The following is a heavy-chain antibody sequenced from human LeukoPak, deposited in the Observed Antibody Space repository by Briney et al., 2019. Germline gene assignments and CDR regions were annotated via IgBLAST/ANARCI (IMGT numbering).Heavy chain of an antibody. Sequence: GGSLRLSCAASGFTFSIYAMSWVRQAPGKGLEWVSVISDSGGRTYYTDSVRGRFTISRDNSKNTVYLLMNSLRADDTAVYYCVRDGNPYCSGGNCFLDHWGQGTLVTVSS. CDR2: ISDSGGRT. CDR1: GFTFSIYA. V-gene: IGHV3-23*01. D-gene: IGHD2-15*01. CDR3: VRDGNPYCSGGNCFLDH. J-gene: IGHJ4*02.